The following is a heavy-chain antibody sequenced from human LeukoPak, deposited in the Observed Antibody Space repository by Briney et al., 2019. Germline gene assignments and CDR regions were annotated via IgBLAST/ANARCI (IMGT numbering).Heavy chain of an antibody. CDR3: ARDRGYTFDY. J-gene: IGHJ4*02. CDR1: GFTFSSYW. D-gene: IGHD3-22*01. Sequence: GGSLRLSCVASGFTFSSYWMHWFRQAPGEGLVWVSQIKSDGSSTTYADSVKGRFTISRDNAKKTLYLQMNSLRAEDTAVYYCARDRGYTFDYWGQGTLVTVSS. CDR2: IKSDGSST. V-gene: IGHV3-74*01.